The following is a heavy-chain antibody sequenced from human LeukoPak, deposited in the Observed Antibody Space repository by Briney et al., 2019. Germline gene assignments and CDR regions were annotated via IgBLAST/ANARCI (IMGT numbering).Heavy chain of an antibody. D-gene: IGHD6-19*01. CDR2: IYYSGST. CDR3: ARHVDGGYSSEINDY. V-gene: IGHV4-39*01. CDR1: GGSISNSSYY. Sequence: PSETLSLTCTVSGGSISNSSYYWGWIRQPPGKGLEWFGSIYYSGSTYYNPTLKSRVTISVDTSKNQFSLKLSSVTAADTAVYYCARHVDGGYSSEINDYWGQGTLVTVSS. J-gene: IGHJ4*02.